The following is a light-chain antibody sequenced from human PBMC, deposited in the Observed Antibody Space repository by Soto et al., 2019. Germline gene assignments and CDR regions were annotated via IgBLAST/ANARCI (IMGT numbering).Light chain of an antibody. Sequence: EIVLTQSPGTLYLSPGERATLSCRASQSVSSSYLAWYQQKPGQAPRLLIYGASSRATGIPDRFSGSGSGTDFTLTISRLEPEEFAVYYCQQYGSSPYTFGQGTKLEIK. CDR1: QSVSSSY. CDR2: GAS. J-gene: IGKJ2*01. V-gene: IGKV3-20*01. CDR3: QQYGSSPYT.